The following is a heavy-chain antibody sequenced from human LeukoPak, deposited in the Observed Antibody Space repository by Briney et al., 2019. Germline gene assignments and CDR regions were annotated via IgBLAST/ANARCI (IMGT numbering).Heavy chain of an antibody. V-gene: IGHV1-2*02. Sequence: ASVKVSCKASGFTFTVYYIHWVRQAPGQGLEWLGWIDPNSGVTNYAQRFQGRVAMTRDTSISTAYMELSRLRSDDTAVYYCARVRTYYYDSSGYGFDYWGQGTLVTVSS. CDR3: ARVRTYYYDSSGYGFDY. CDR2: IDPNSGVT. CDR1: GFTFTVYY. D-gene: IGHD3-22*01. J-gene: IGHJ4*02.